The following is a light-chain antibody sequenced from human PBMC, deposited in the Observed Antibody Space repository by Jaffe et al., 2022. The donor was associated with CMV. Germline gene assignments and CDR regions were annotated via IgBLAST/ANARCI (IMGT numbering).Light chain of an antibody. Sequence: QSVLTQSPSVSGAPGQSVTIFCTGSGSNIGAGYDVHWFQQLPGTAPKLLIFGNTNRPSGVPDRFFGSKSGTSASLAISGLRAEDEADYYCQSYDRSLTNWVFGGGTKVTVL. CDR1: GSNIGAGYD. CDR3: QSYDRSLTNWV. V-gene: IGLV1-40*01. CDR2: GNT. J-gene: IGLJ3*02.